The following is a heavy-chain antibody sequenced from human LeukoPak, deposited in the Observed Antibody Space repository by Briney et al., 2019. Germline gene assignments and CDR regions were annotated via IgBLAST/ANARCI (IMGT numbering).Heavy chain of an antibody. J-gene: IGHJ4*02. D-gene: IGHD5-18*01. CDR2: IYYSGST. V-gene: IGHV4-59*01. CDR3: ARAGNVDTAMAFDY. Sequence: SETLSLTCTVSGGSISSYYWSWIRQPPGKGLEWIGYIYYSGSTNYNPSLKSRVTISVDTSKNQFSLKLSSVTAADTAVYYCARAGNVDTAMAFDYWGRGTLVTVSS. CDR1: GGSISSYY.